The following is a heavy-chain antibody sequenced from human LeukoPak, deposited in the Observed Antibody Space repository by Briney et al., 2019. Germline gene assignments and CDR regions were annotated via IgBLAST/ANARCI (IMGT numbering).Heavy chain of an antibody. J-gene: IGHJ5*02. D-gene: IGHD3-16*02. V-gene: IGHV1-24*01. CDR2: FDPEDGET. CDR1: GYTLTELP. CDR3: ARDNSVGDIAWWFDP. Sequence: ASVKVSCKVSGYTLTELPMHWVRQAPGKGLEWMGGFDPEDGETIYAQKFQGRVTMTRDMSTTTDYMELGSLRSEDTAVYYCARDNSVGDIAWWFDPWGQGTLVTVSS.